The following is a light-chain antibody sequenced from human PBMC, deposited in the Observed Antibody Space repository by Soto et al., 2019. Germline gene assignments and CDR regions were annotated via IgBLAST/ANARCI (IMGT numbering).Light chain of an antibody. Sequence: EIVMTQSPATLSVSPGERATLSCRASQSVSSNLAWYQQKPGQAHRLIIYGASTSATGIPARFSGSGSVTEFTLTISSRQSEDFAVYYCQQYNNWPRTFGQGTKLEIK. CDR1: QSVSSN. J-gene: IGKJ2*01. CDR3: QQYNNWPRT. CDR2: GAS. V-gene: IGKV3-15*01.